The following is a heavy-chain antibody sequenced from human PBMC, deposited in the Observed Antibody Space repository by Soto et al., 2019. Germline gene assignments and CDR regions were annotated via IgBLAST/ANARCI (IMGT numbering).Heavy chain of an antibody. CDR2: ISGSGGDT. CDR3: AKETYYYYGMDV. Sequence: GGSLRLSCAASGFSFSTYPMTWVRQAPGKRLEGVSSISGSGGDTYYIDSVKGRFTISRDNSKNTLYLQMNSLRAEDTALYYCAKETYYYYGMDVWGQGTTVTVSS. J-gene: IGHJ6*02. CDR1: GFSFSTYP. V-gene: IGHV3-23*01.